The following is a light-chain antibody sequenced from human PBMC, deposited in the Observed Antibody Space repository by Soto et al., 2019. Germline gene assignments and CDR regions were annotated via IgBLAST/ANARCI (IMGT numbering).Light chain of an antibody. CDR2: DVS. Sequence: QSFLTQPASVSGSPGQSITISCTGTSSDVGGSNYVSWYQQLPGKAPKLMIYDVSDRPSGVSNRFSGSKSGNTASLTISGLQAEDEADYYCSSYTSSSLYVFGTGTKVTVL. V-gene: IGLV2-14*01. CDR3: SSYTSSSLYV. J-gene: IGLJ1*01. CDR1: SSDVGGSNY.